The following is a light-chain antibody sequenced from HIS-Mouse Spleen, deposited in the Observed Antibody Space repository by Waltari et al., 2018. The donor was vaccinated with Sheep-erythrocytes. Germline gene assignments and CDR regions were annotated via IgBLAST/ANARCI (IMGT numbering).Light chain of an antibody. CDR2: DAT. Sequence: EIVLTQSPATLSLSPGERATLSCRARQSVSSHLAWSQQKPGTAPRPLIYDATNRATGIPARFSVSGSGTDFTLTSSSPGPEDFAVYYCQQRSNWYTFGQGTKLEIK. CDR1: QSVSSH. J-gene: IGKJ2*01. CDR3: QQRSNWYT. V-gene: IGKV3-11*01.